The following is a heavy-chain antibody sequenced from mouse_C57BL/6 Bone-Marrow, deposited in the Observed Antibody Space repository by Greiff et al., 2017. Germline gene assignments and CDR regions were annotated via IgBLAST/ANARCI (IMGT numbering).Heavy chain of an antibody. J-gene: IGHJ3*01. Sequence: QVQLQQPGAELVKPGASVKMSCKASGYTFTSYWITWVKQRPGQGLEWIGDIYPGSGSTNYNEKFKSKATLTVGTSSSTAYMQLSSLTSEDSAVYYCARKGNDGYDGGFAYWGQGTLVTVSA. V-gene: IGHV1-55*01. CDR3: ARKGNDGYDGGFAY. CDR1: GYTFTSYW. D-gene: IGHD2-2*01. CDR2: IYPGSGST.